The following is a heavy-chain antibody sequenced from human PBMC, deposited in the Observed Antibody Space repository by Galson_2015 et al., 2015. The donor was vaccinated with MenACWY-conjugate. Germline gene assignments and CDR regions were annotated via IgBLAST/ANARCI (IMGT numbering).Heavy chain of an antibody. CDR2: ITHSGTT. CDR3: ARGIKLYWYHYYMNG. V-gene: IGHV4-34*01. CDR1: GGSFSSYY. Sequence: SEPLSLTCAAFGGSFSSYYWSWTRQSPGKGLEGIGEITHSGTTNYNPSLKSRVTISVDTSKNQFSRNLSSVTAADTALYYCARGIKLYWYHYYMNGWCKATTVIVS. D-gene: IGHD2-8*02. J-gene: IGHJ6*03.